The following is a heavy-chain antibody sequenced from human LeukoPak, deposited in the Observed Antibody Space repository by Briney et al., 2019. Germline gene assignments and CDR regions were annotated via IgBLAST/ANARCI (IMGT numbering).Heavy chain of an antibody. CDR3: ARANQRDCDSTSCYLKFDY. V-gene: IGHV3-7*01. CDR1: GFTFSSYW. CDR2: IKQDGSEK. J-gene: IGHJ4*02. Sequence: HSGGSLRLSCAASGFTFSSYWMSWVRQAPGKGLEWVANIKQDGSEKYYVDSVKGRFTISRDNAKNSLYLQMNSLRAEETAVYFCARANQRDCDSTSCYLKFDYWGQGTLLTVSS. D-gene: IGHD2-2*01.